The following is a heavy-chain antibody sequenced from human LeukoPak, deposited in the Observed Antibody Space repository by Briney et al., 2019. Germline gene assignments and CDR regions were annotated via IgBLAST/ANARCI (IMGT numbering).Heavy chain of an antibody. V-gene: IGHV3-66*01. CDR1: GFTVSSNY. CDR2: IYSGGST. D-gene: IGHD6-13*01. Sequence: GGSLRLSCAASGFTVSSNYMSWVRQAPGKGLEWVSVIYSGGSTYYADSVKGRFTISRDNSKNTLCLQMNSLRAEDTAVYYCARDVRQLVAVGDDYWGQGTLVTVSS. J-gene: IGHJ4*01. CDR3: ARDVRQLVAVGDDY.